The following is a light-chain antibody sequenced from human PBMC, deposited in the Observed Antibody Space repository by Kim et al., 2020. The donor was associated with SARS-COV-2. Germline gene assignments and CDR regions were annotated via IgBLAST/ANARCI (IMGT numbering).Light chain of an antibody. CDR3: SSYTSTDSFV. J-gene: IGLJ1*01. Sequence: QSALTQPASVSGCPGQSITISCTGTSSDIGGYNYVSWYQQHPGKAPKLMIYGVNKRPSGVSNRFSGSKSDNTASLTISGLQAEDEADYYCSSYTSTDSFVFASGTKVTVL. CDR2: GVN. V-gene: IGLV2-14*03. CDR1: SSDIGGYNY.